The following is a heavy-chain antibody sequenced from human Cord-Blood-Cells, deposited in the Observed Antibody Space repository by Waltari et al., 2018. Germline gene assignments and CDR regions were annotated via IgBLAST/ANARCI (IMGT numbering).Heavy chain of an antibody. CDR3: ASIGTRHWYFDL. CDR2: IYHSGST. D-gene: IGHD6-6*01. CDR1: GYSISSGYY. V-gene: IGHV4-38-2*01. Sequence: QVQLQESGPGLVKPSETLSLTCAVSGYSISSGYYWGWIRQPPGKGLEWIGSIYHSGSTSDNPSLKRRVTISVDTSKNRFSLKLSSVTATDTAVYYCASIGTRHWYFDLWGRGTLVTVSS. J-gene: IGHJ2*01.